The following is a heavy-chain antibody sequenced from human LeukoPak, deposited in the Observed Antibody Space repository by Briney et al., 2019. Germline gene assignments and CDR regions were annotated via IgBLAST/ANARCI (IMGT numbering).Heavy chain of an antibody. J-gene: IGHJ4*02. V-gene: IGHV5-51*01. CDR2: IHPGDSDI. D-gene: IGHD6-13*01. Sequence: GESLKISCKGSRYSFTSYWIAWVRQMPGKGLDWMAAIHPGDSDIRYSPSFQGQVTISADKSITTAYLQWSSLKASDTAMYYCARLVFAAATISPFDYWGQGTLVTVSS. CDR3: ARLVFAAATISPFDY. CDR1: RYSFTSYW.